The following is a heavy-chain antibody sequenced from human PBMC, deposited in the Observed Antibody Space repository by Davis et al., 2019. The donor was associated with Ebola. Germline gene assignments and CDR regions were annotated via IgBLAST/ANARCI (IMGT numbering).Heavy chain of an antibody. CDR3: ATGWEELIGDY. Sequence: AASVKVSCKASGDTFTSYYMHWVRQAPGQGLEWMGIINPSGGSTSYAQKFQGRVTMTRDTSTSTAYMELRSLRSDDTAVYYCATGWEELIGDYWGQGTLVTVSS. V-gene: IGHV1-46*01. D-gene: IGHD1-26*01. CDR2: INPSGGST. CDR1: GDTFTSYY. J-gene: IGHJ4*02.